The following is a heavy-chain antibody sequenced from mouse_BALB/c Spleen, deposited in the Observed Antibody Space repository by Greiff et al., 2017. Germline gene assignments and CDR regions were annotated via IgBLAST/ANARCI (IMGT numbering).Heavy chain of an antibody. CDR2: ISSGGST. CDR1: GFTFSSYA. D-gene: IGHD2-14*01. CDR3: ARDRAMDY. Sequence: EVKLMESGGGLVKPGGSLKLSCAASGFTFSSYAMSWVRQTPEKRLEWVASISSGGSTYYPDSVKGRFTISRDNARNILYLQMSSLRSEDTAMYYCARDRAMDYWGQGTSVTVSS. J-gene: IGHJ4*01. V-gene: IGHV5-6-5*01.